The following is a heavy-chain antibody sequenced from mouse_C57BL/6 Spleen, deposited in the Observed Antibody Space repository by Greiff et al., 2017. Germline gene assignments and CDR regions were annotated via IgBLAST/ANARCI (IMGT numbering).Heavy chain of an antibody. V-gene: IGHV5-4*01. D-gene: IGHD2-2*01. J-gene: IGHJ3*01. CDR2: ISDGGSYT. Sequence: EVQGVESGGGLVKPGGSLKLSCAASGFTFSSYAMSWVRQTPETRLEWVATISDGGSYTYYPDNVKGRFTISRDNAKNNLYLQMSHLKSEDTAMYYWAREDGYDLGVADWGQGTLVTVSA. CDR1: GFTFSSYA. CDR3: AREDGYDLGVAD.